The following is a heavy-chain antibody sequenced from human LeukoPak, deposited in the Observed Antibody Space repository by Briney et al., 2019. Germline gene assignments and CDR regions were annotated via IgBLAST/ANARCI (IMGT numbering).Heavy chain of an antibody. V-gene: IGHV1-24*01. D-gene: IGHD2-2*01. CDR2: FDPEDGET. CDR3: AISPYRYCSSTSCRSIPWFDP. CDR1: GYTLTELS. Sequence: ASVKVSCKVSGYTLTELSMHWVRQARGKGREWMGGFDPEDGETIYAQKFQGRVTMTEDTYTDTAYMELSSLRSEDTAEYYCAISPYRYCSSTSCRSIPWFDPWGQGTLVTVSS. J-gene: IGHJ5*02.